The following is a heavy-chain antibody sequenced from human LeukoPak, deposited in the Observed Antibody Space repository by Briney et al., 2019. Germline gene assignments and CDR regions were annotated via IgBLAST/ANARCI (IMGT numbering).Heavy chain of an antibody. CDR1: GFTFSSYG. V-gene: IGHV3-30*02. CDR2: IRYDGSNK. J-gene: IGHJ4*02. CDR3: AKELSLYGSGNGVN. D-gene: IGHD3-10*01. Sequence: GGSLRLSCAASGFTFSSYGMHWVRQAPGKGLEWVAFIRYDGSNKYYADSVKGRFTISRDNSKNTLYLQMNSLRAEDTAVYYCAKELSLYGSGNGVNWGQGTLVTVSS.